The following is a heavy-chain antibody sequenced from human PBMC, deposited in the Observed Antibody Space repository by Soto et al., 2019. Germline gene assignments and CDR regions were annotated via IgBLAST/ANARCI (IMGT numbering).Heavy chain of an antibody. CDR2: ISSSGSTI. CDR1: GFTFSSYE. J-gene: IGHJ4*02. D-gene: IGHD1-7*01. CDR3: ARAGNWNYVGYFDY. V-gene: IGHV3-48*03. Sequence: GGSLRLSCAASGFTFSSYEMNWVRQAPGKGLEWVSYISSSGSTIYYADSVKGRFTISRDSAKNSLYLQMNSLRAEDTAVYYCARAGNWNYVGYFDYWGQGTLVTVSS.